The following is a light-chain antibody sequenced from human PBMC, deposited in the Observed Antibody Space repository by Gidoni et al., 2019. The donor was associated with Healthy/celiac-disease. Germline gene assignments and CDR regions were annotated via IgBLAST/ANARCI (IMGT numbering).Light chain of an antibody. V-gene: IGKV3-15*01. CDR1: QSVSSN. J-gene: IGKJ4*01. CDR3: QQYNNWPALT. Sequence: EIVMTQSPATLSVSQGERATLSCRASQSVSSNLDWYQQKPGQAPRLLIYGASTRATGIPARFSGSGSGTEFTLTISSLQSEDFAVYYWQQYNNWPALTFGGGTKVEIK. CDR2: GAS.